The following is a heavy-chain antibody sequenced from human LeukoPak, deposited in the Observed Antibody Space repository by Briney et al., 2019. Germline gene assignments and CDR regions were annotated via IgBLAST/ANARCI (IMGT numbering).Heavy chain of an antibody. Sequence: WGSLRLSCAAPGFTFNSHGFHWVRQAPGKGLEWVAVIWHDGSKKFYADSVKGRFTVSRDNSRNTLFLQMNSLRAEDTAVYYCAKDPSGDSFGSYGMDVWGQGTTVTVSS. V-gene: IGHV3-33*06. CDR2: IWHDGSKK. D-gene: IGHD5-18*01. CDR3: AKDPSGDSFGSYGMDV. J-gene: IGHJ6*02. CDR1: GFTFNSHG.